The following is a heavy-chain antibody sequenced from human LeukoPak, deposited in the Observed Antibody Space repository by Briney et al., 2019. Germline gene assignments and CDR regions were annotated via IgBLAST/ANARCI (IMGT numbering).Heavy chain of an antibody. J-gene: IGHJ6*03. Sequence: NPSQTLSLTCTVSGGSISSGSYYWSWIRQPAGKGLEWIGRIYTSGSTNYNPSLTSRVTISVDTSKNQFSLKLSSVTAADTAVYYCARDRSSSSWYYYYYMDVWGKGTTVTVSS. CDR2: IYTSGST. D-gene: IGHD6-13*01. CDR1: GGSISSGSYY. CDR3: ARDRSSSSWYYYYYMDV. V-gene: IGHV4-61*02.